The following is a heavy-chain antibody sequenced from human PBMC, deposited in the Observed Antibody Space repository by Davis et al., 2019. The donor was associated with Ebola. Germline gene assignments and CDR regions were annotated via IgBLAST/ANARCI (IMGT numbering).Heavy chain of an antibody. CDR2: INAGNGNT. D-gene: IGHD4/OR15-4a*01. Sequence: AASVKVSCKASGYTFTSYAMHWVRQAPGQRLEWMGWINAGNGNTKYSQKFQGRVTITRDTSASTAYMELSSLRSEDTAVYYCARDLGAYGALDVWGRGTTVTVSS. J-gene: IGHJ6*02. CDR3: ARDLGAYGALDV. V-gene: IGHV1-3*01. CDR1: GYTFTSYA.